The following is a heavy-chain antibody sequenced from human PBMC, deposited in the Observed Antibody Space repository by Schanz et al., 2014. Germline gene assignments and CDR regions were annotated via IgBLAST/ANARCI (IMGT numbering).Heavy chain of an antibody. J-gene: IGHJ3*02. V-gene: IGHV3-33*06. CDR1: GFSFSRYG. D-gene: IGHD4-17*01. CDR3: AKDPHRDYGGKPQAFDI. CDR2: IWYDGNNK. Sequence: QIQLVESGGGVVQPGTSLRLSCTISGFSFSRYGMHWVRQAPGKGLEWVAVIWYDGNNKYYADSVKGRFTISRDNSKNTLYLQMNSLRAEDTALYYCAKDPHRDYGGKPQAFDIWGQGTMVTVSS.